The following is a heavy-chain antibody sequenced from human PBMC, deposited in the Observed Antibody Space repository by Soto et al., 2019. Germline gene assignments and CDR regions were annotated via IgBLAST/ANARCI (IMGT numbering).Heavy chain of an antibody. Sequence: SCSTLVNPTETLTLPCNFYGLSLRTGGVGVRWVRQPPGKALEWLAIIYWDDDKRYSPSLKSRLTITKGTSKNQVVLTMTNMDLVDTATYYCAYKAGGRYNWFDPWGQGTLVT. J-gene: IGHJ5*02. CDR1: GLSLRTGGVG. V-gene: IGHV2-5*02. CDR2: IYWDDDK. CDR3: AYKAGGRYNWFDP.